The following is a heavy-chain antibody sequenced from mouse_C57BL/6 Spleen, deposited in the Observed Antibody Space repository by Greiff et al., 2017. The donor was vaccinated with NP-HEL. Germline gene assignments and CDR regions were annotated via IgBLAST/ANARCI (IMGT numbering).Heavy chain of an antibody. V-gene: IGHV6-6*01. D-gene: IGHD3-2*02. J-gene: IGHJ2*01. CDR1: GFTFSDAW. CDR2: IRKKANNHAT. Sequence: EVQGVESGGGLVQPGGSMKLSCAASGFTFSDAWMDWVRQSPEKGLEWVAEIRKKANNHATYYAESVKGRFTISRDDSKSSVYLQMNSLRAEDTGIYYCTRGLRLPFDYWGQGTTLTVSS. CDR3: TRGLRLPFDY.